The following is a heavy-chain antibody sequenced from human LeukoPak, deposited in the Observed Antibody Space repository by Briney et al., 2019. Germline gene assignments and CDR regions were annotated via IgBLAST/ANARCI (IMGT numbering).Heavy chain of an antibody. CDR3: AKGVDYCSGGSCPADY. J-gene: IGHJ4*02. CDR2: ISYDGNNK. Sequence: GGSLRLSCAASGFPFSNYGIHWVRQAPGKGLEWVAVISYDGNNKYYADSVKGRFTISRDNSKNTLFLQMNSLRAEDTAVYYCAKGVDYCSGGSCPADYWGPGTLVTVSS. D-gene: IGHD2-15*01. CDR1: GFPFSNYG. V-gene: IGHV3-30*18.